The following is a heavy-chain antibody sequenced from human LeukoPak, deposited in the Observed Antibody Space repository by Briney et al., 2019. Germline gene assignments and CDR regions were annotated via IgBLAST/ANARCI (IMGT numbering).Heavy chain of an antibody. Sequence: GGSLRLSCAASGFTFSNYALNWVRQAPGKGLEWVSYISSGGTTIYYADSVKGRFTFSRDNAKNSLYLQMNSLRAEDTAVYYCARSGSSWYYSDYWGQGTLVTASS. CDR2: ISSGGTTI. J-gene: IGHJ4*02. D-gene: IGHD6-13*01. V-gene: IGHV3-48*03. CDR1: GFTFSNYA. CDR3: ARSGSSWYYSDY.